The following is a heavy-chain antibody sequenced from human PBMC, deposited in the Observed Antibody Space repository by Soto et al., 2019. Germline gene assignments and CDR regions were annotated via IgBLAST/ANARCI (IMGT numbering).Heavy chain of an antibody. V-gene: IGHV2-5*02. J-gene: IGHJ4*02. D-gene: IGHD1-20*01. Sequence: QITLKESGPTLVKPTQTLTLTCTFSGFSLSTSGVGVGWIRQPPGKALEWLALIYWDDDKRYSPSLKSRLTITKDTSKNQVVLTMTNMDPVDTATYYGAHSPTWGITGTTEFDYWGQGTLVTVSS. CDR3: AHSPTWGITGTTEFDY. CDR2: IYWDDDK. CDR1: GFSLSTSGVG.